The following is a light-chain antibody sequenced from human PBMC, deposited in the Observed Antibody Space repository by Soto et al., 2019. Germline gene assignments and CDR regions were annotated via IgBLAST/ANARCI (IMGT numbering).Light chain of an antibody. CDR2: ATS. V-gene: IGKV1-39*01. J-gene: IGKJ1*01. Sequence: DVQMTQSPSSLSASVGDRVTSTCRACQGISNYLNWYKQKPGKAPKLLIYATSSLQSGVPSRFSGSGSETDFTLTISSLQPEDFATYSCQQSYSTTWTFGQGTKVDIK. CDR3: QQSYSTTWT. CDR1: QGISNY.